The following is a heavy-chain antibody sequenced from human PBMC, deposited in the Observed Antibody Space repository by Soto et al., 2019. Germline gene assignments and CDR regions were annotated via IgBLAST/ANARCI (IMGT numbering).Heavy chain of an antibody. Sequence: QVQLVESGGGVVQPGRSLRLSCAASGFTFSSYAMHWVRQAPGKGLEWVAVISYEGSKKYYADSVKGRFTISRDNSKNTLDLQMNSMRAEDTAVYYCARERLAWIQKYGMDVWGQGTTVTV. CDR2: ISYEGSKK. V-gene: IGHV3-30-3*01. CDR3: ARERLAWIQKYGMDV. CDR1: GFTFSSYA. D-gene: IGHD5-18*01. J-gene: IGHJ6*02.